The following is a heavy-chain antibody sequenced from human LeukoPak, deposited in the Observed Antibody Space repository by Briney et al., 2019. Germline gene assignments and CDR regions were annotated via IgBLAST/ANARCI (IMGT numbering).Heavy chain of an antibody. CDR3: ARDRTSGSYSPDAFDI. Sequence: GGSLRLSCAASGFTFSSYAMHWVRQAPGKGLEWVAVISYDGSNKYYADPVKGRFTISRDNAKNSLYLQMNSLRAEDTAVYYCARDRTSGSYSPDAFDIWGQGTMVTVSS. J-gene: IGHJ3*02. V-gene: IGHV3-30-3*01. CDR1: GFTFSSYA. CDR2: ISYDGSNK. D-gene: IGHD1-26*01.